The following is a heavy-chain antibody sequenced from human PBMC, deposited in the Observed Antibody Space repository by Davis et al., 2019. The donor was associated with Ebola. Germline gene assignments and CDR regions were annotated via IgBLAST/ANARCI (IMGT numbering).Heavy chain of an antibody. CDR1: GFTFSGSA. Sequence: GESLKISCAASGFTFSGSAMHWIRQPPGKGLEWVSYISSTGSSIYYADSVKGRVTISRDNAKNSLYLQMNSLRAEDTAMYYCARMAQYSSSSEYDYWGQGTLVTVSS. J-gene: IGHJ4*02. CDR3: ARMAQYSSSSEYDY. CDR2: ISSTGSSI. V-gene: IGHV3-11*01. D-gene: IGHD6-6*01.